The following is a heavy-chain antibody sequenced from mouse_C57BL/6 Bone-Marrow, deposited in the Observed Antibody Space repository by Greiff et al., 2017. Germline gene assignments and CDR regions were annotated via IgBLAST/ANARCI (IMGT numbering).Heavy chain of an antibody. Sequence: EVMLVESGGGLVQPGGSMKLSCVASGFTFSNYWMNWVRQSPEKGLEWVAQIRLKSDNYATHYAESVKGRFTISRYDSKSSVYLQMNNLRAEDTGIYYCTGPFYYGNPHWGQGTLVTVSA. CDR2: IRLKSDNYAT. CDR3: TGPFYYGNPH. V-gene: IGHV6-3*01. CDR1: GFTFSNYW. J-gene: IGHJ3*01. D-gene: IGHD2-1*01.